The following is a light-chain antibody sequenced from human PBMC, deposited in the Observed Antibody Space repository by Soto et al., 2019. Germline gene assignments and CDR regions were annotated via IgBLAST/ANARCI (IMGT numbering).Light chain of an antibody. Sequence: IVLTQSPVTLSLSPGERATLSCRASQSVSSNYLAWYQQKPGQAPRLLIYGASSMATGIPDRFSDSGSGTDFTLTVSRLEPEDFAVYYCQQYSSSPITFGGGTKVEIQ. CDR1: QSVSSNY. V-gene: IGKV3-20*01. CDR2: GAS. J-gene: IGKJ4*01. CDR3: QQYSSSPIT.